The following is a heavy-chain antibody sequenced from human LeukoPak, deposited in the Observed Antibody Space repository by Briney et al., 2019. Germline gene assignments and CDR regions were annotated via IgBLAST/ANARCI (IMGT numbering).Heavy chain of an antibody. J-gene: IGHJ3*02. V-gene: IGHV4-59*08. CDR1: GGSISSYY. D-gene: IGHD3-22*01. CDR3: ARLIGSSSSGYYGAFDI. CDR2: IYYSGST. Sequence: SETLSLTCTVSGGSISSYYWSWIRQPSGKGLEWIGYIYYSGSTNYNPSLKSRVTISVDTSKNQFSLKLSSVTAADTAVYYCARLIGSSSSGYYGAFDIWGQGTMVTVSS.